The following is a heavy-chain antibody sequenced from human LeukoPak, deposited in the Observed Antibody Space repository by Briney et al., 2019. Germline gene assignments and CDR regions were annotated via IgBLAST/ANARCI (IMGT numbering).Heavy chain of an antibody. Sequence: GGSLRLSYAASGFTFSSYAMSWVRQAPGKGLEWVSAISGSGGSTYYADSVKGRFTISRDNSKNTLYLQMNSLRAEDTAVYYCARQKVGSGGAFDYWGQGTLVTVSS. J-gene: IGHJ4*02. CDR2: ISGSGGST. D-gene: IGHD6-25*01. V-gene: IGHV3-23*01. CDR1: GFTFSSYA. CDR3: ARQKVGSGGAFDY.